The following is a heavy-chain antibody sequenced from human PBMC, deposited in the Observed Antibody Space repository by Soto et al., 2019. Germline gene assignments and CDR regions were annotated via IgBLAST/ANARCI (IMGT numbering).Heavy chain of an antibody. CDR1: GYTFTSYA. Sequence: ASVKVSCKASGYTFTSYAMHWVRQAPGQRLEWMGWINAGNGNTKYSQKFQGRVTITRDTSASTAYMELSSLRSEDTAVYYCARFTYDILTGSYYFDYWGKGTLVTVSS. CDR2: INAGNGNT. CDR3: ARFTYDILTGSYYFDY. J-gene: IGHJ4*02. V-gene: IGHV1-3*01. D-gene: IGHD3-9*01.